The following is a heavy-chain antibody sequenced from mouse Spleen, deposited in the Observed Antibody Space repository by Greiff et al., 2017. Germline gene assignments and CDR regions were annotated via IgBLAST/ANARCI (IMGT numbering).Heavy chain of an antibody. CDR3: ATFYYGYGDY. Sequence: EVKLVESGGGLVQPGGSLKLSCAASGFTFSSYGMSWVRQTPDKRLELVATINSNGGSTYYPDSVKGRFTISRDNAKNTLYLQMSSLKSEDTAMYYCATFYYGYGDYWGQGTTLTVSS. CDR2: INSNGGST. CDR1: GFTFSSYG. V-gene: IGHV5-6-3*01. D-gene: IGHD2-2*01. J-gene: IGHJ2*01.